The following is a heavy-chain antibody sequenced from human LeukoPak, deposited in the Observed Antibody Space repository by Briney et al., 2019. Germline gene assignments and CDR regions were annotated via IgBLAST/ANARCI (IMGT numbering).Heavy chain of an antibody. D-gene: IGHD2-2*02. J-gene: IGHJ4*02. CDR1: GGSISSYY. V-gene: IGHV4-59*01. Sequence: PSETLSLTCTVSGGSISSYYWSWIRQPPGKGLEWIGYIYYSGSTNYNPSLKSRVTISVDTSKNQFSLKLSSVTAADTAVYYCASLLVVPAAIGYFDYWGQGTLVTVSS. CDR3: ASLLVVPAAIGYFDY. CDR2: IYYSGST.